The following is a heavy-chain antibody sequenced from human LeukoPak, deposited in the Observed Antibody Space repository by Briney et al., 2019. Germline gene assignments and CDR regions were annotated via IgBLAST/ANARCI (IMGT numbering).Heavy chain of an antibody. CDR3: AILPWELREYYFDY. D-gene: IGHD1-26*01. Sequence: ASVKVSCKVSGYTLTELSMHWVRQAPGKGLAWMGGFDPEDGETIYARKFQGRVTMTEDTSTDTAYMELSSLRSEDTAVYYCAILPWELREYYFDYWGQGTLVTVSS. CDR2: FDPEDGET. CDR1: GYTLTELS. V-gene: IGHV1-24*01. J-gene: IGHJ4*02.